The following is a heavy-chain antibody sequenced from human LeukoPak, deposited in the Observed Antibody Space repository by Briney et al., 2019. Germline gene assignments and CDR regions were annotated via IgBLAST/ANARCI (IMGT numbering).Heavy chain of an antibody. CDR3: AGIVGATDAFDI. D-gene: IGHD1-26*01. Sequence: GGSLRLSCAASGFIVSSNYMNWVHQAPGKGLEWVSVIYSGGSTYYADSVKGRFTVFRHNSKNTLFLQMNSLRAEDTAVYYCAGIVGATDAFDIWGQGTMVTVSS. V-gene: IGHV3-53*04. J-gene: IGHJ3*02. CDR1: GFIVSSNY. CDR2: IYSGGST.